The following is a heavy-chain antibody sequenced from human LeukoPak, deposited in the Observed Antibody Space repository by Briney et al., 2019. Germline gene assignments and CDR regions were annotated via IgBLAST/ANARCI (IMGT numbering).Heavy chain of an antibody. CDR2: IYTSGST. CDR1: GGSISSGSYY. Sequence: SQTLSLTSTVSGGSISSGSYYWSWIRQPAGKGLEWIGRIYTSGSTNYNPSLKSRVTISVDTSKNQFSLKLSSVTAADTAVYYCARVGTVVPHTGLHYYYMDVWGKGTTVTVSS. J-gene: IGHJ6*03. D-gene: IGHD4-23*01. V-gene: IGHV4-61*02. CDR3: ARVGTVVPHTGLHYYYMDV.